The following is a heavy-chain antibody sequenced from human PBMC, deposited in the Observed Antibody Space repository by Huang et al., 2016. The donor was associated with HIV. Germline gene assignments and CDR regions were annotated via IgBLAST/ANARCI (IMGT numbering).Heavy chain of an antibody. J-gene: IGHJ5*02. CDR1: GGSFSGYY. Sequence: QVHLEQWGAGLLKPSETLSLTCAVYGGSFSGYYWNWIRQSPGKGLEWIGQVNHKGSTDYNASLKRLATILVDTSKNQFSLKLSSVTAADTAVYYCAREVMITFGGPFDPWGQGTLVTVSS. CDR3: AREVMITFGGPFDP. V-gene: IGHV4-34*01. CDR2: VNHKGST. D-gene: IGHD3-16*01.